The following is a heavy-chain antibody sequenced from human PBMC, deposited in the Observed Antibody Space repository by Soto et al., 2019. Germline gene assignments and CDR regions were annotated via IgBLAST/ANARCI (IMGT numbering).Heavy chain of an antibody. Sequence: GGSLRLSCAASGFTFSSYAMSWVRQAPGKGLEWVSAISGSGGSTYYADSVKGRFTISRDNSKNTLYLQMNSLRAEDTAVYYCAKDQRYGYIVVVPAALGTDYGMDVWGQGTTVTVSS. D-gene: IGHD2-2*01. V-gene: IGHV3-23*01. CDR3: AKDQRYGYIVVVPAALGTDYGMDV. CDR1: GFTFSSYA. J-gene: IGHJ6*02. CDR2: ISGSGGST.